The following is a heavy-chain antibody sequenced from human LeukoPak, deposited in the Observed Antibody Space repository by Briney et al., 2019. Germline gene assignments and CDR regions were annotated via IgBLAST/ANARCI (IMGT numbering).Heavy chain of an antibody. J-gene: IGHJ4*02. CDR1: GYTFNTFG. V-gene: IGHV1-69*05. CDR2: IIPIFGTA. CDR3: ARDRYYYDSSGSSQFDY. D-gene: IGHD3-22*01. Sequence: ASVKVSCKASGYTFNTFGISWVRQAPGQGLEWMGRIIPIFGTANYAQKFQGRVTITTDESTSTAYMELSSLRSEDTAVYYCARDRYYYDSSGSSQFDYWGQGTLVTVSS.